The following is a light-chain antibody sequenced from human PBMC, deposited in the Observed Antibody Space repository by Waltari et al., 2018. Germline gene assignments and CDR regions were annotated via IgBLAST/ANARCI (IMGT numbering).Light chain of an antibody. CDR1: QGVSTG. CDR3: QQANSFPIT. Sequence: EIQMPQSPSAASASVGDRVTHTCRASQGVSTGLAWYQQKPGKAPTLLIYPASTLQSWVPSRFSGSGSGTDFTLTIISLQPEDFATYYCQQANSFPITFGQGTRLEIK. V-gene: IGKV1-12*01. J-gene: IGKJ5*01. CDR2: PAS.